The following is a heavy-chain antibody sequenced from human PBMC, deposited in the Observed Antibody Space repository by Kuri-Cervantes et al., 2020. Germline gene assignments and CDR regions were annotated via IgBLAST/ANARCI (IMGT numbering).Heavy chain of an antibody. CDR3: AGGQGYCSSTSCYQDAFDI. J-gene: IGHJ3*02. Sequence: SVKVSCKVSGYTLTELSMHWVRQAPGKGLEWMGWITPFNGNTNYAQKFQDRVTITRDRSMSTAYMELSSLRSEDTAVYYCAGGQGYCSSTSCYQDAFDIWGQGTMVTVSS. CDR1: GYTLTELS. V-gene: IGHV1-45*02. CDR2: ITPFNGNT. D-gene: IGHD2-2*01.